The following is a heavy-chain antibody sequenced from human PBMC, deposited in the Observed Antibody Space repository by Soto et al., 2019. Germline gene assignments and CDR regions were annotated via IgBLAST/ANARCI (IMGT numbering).Heavy chain of an antibody. CDR2: IRPDGNEQ. Sequence: VHLVESGGDLVQPGGSLRLSCAASGLTFNHYWMSWVRQAPGKGLEWVANIRPDGNEQHYVDPVKGRFIFSSDIAKSSLSLQMNNLRVEDTAVYYCATYRGYSYEYWGQGTLVTVSS. J-gene: IGHJ4*02. V-gene: IGHV3-7*05. CDR1: GLTFNHYW. CDR3: ATYRGYSYEY. D-gene: IGHD5-18*01.